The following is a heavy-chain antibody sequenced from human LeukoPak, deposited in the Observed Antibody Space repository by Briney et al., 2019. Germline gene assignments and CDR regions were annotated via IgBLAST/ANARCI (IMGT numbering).Heavy chain of an antibody. J-gene: IGHJ3*02. CDR3: AREGGIQLWSFDI. D-gene: IGHD5-18*01. V-gene: IGHV3-21*01. CDR2: ISSSSSYI. CDR1: GFTFSGYS. Sequence: GGSLRLSCAASGFTFSGYSMNWVRQAPGKGLEWVSSISSSSSYIYYADSVKGRFTISRDNAKNSLYLQMNSLRAEDTAVYYCAREGGIQLWSFDIWGQGTMLTVSS.